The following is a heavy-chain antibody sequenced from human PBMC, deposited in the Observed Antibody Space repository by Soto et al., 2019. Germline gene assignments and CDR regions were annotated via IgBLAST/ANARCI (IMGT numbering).Heavy chain of an antibody. CDR2: IWYDGSNK. CDR3: ARGVSSSTYNWFDP. J-gene: IGHJ5*02. V-gene: IGHV3-33*01. D-gene: IGHD6-13*01. CDR1: GFTFSSYG. Sequence: QVQLVESGGGVVQPGRSLRLSCAASGFTFSSYGMHWVRQAPGKGLEWVAVIWYDGSNKYYADSVKGRFTISRDNSKNTLYLQMNSQRAEDTAVYYCARGVSSSTYNWFDPWGQGTLVTVSS.